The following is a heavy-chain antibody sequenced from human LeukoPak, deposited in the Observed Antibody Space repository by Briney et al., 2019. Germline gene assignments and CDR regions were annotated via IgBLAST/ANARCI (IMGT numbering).Heavy chain of an antibody. CDR1: GYTFTSYD. V-gene: IGHV1-8*03. Sequence: ASVKVSCKASGYTFTSYDINWVRQATGQGLEWMGWMNPNSGNTGYAQKFQGRVTITRNTSISTAYMELSSLRSEDTAVYYCARGGYYDYVWGSYRSKPYDYWGQGTLVTVSS. CDR2: MNPNSGNT. CDR3: ARGGYYDYVWGSYRSKPYDY. J-gene: IGHJ4*02. D-gene: IGHD3-16*02.